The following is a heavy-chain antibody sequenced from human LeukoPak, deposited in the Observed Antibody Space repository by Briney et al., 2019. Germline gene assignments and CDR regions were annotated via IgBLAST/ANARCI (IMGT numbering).Heavy chain of an antibody. CDR2: IYYSGST. V-gene: IGHV4-39*07. CDR3: ARRLREFAFDI. Sequence: SETLSLTCTVSGSSISSSSYYWGWIRQPPGKGLEWIGSIYYSGSTYYNPSLKSRVTISVDRSKNQFSLKLSSVTAADTAVYYCARRLREFAFDIWGQGTMVTVSS. CDR1: GSSISSSSYY. D-gene: IGHD4-17*01. J-gene: IGHJ3*02.